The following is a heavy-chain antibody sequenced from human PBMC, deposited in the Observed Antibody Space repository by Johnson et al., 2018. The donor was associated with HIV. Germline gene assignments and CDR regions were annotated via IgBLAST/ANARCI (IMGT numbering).Heavy chain of an antibody. CDR1: GFTFSQAW. V-gene: IGHV3-15*01. CDR2: IKRETDVGTR. Sequence: EVQLVESGGGLVKPGESLKLSCVGSGFTFSQAWMSWVRQAPGKGLEWVARIKRETDVGTRDYAASVKGRFSISRNDSKNTLYLQMSNLKTDDTAVYYCTRGVNSEGGSIWGQGTMVTVSS. CDR3: TRGVNSEGGSI. D-gene: IGHD3-16*01. J-gene: IGHJ3*02.